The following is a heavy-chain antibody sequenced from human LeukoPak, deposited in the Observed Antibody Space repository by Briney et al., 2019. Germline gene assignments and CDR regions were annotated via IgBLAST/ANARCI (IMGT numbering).Heavy chain of an antibody. CDR1: GFTFTSYS. D-gene: IGHD3-22*01. CDR2: TRNKANSYTP. J-gene: IGHJ4*02. CDR3: AMEGESSGPDFDY. Sequence: GGSLRLSCAASGFTFTSYSMNWVRQAPGKGLEWVGRTRNKANSYTPDYAASVKGRFTISRDESKNSLYLQMNSLKTEDTAVYYCAMEGESSGPDFDYWGQGTLVTVSS. V-gene: IGHV3-72*01.